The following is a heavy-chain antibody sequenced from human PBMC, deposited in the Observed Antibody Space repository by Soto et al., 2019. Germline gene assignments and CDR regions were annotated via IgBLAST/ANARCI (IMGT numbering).Heavy chain of an antibody. V-gene: IGHV3-23*01. Sequence: EVQLLESGGGLVQPGGSLRLSCAASGFTFSSYAMSWVRQAPGKGLEWVSAISGSGGSTYYADSVKGRFTISRDNSKNTLYLKMNSLRAEDTAVYYCAKGQGRDFWSGYSFDYWGQGTLVTVSS. J-gene: IGHJ4*02. CDR2: ISGSGGST. CDR1: GFTFSSYA. CDR3: AKGQGRDFWSGYSFDY. D-gene: IGHD3-3*01.